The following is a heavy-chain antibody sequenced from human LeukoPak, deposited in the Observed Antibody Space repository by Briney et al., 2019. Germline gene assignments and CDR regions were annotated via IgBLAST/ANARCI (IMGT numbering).Heavy chain of an antibody. CDR1: GFTFSSYA. CDR2: ISYDGSNK. Sequence: GSLRLSCAASGFTFSSYAMHWVRQAPGKGLEWVAVISYDGSNKYYADSVKGRFTISRDNSKNTLYLQMNSLRAEDTAVYYCARDHSGSYPTHYYYYYGMDVWGQGTTVTVSS. CDR3: ARDHSGSYPTHYYYYYGMDV. J-gene: IGHJ6*02. D-gene: IGHD1-26*01. V-gene: IGHV3-30-3*01.